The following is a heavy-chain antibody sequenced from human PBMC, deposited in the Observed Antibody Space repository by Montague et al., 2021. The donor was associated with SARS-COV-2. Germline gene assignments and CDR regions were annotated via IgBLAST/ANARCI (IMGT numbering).Heavy chain of an antibody. CDR1: GFTFSSYA. Sequence: SLRLSCAASGFTFSSYAMHWVRQAPGKGLEWVAVISYDGSNKYYADSVKGRFTISRDNSKNTLYLQMNSLRAEDTAVYYCARDYDDYIWGSWGPFDYGGQGTRSPSPQ. J-gene: IGHJ4*02. D-gene: IGHD3-16*01. V-gene: IGHV3-30*04. CDR2: ISYDGSNK. CDR3: ARDYDDYIWGSWGPFDY.